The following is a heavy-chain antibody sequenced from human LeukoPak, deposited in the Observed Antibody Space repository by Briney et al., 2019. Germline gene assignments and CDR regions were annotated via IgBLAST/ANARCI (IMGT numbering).Heavy chain of an antibody. CDR3: ARGGPRYCSGGSCFYFDY. Sequence: PSETLSLTCAVYGGSFSGYYWSWIRQPPGKGLEWIGETNHSGSTNYNPSLKSRVTISVDTSKNQFSLKLSSVTAADTAVYYCARGGPRYCSGGSCFYFDYWGQGTLVTVSS. CDR2: TNHSGST. D-gene: IGHD2-15*01. J-gene: IGHJ4*02. CDR1: GGSFSGYY. V-gene: IGHV4-34*01.